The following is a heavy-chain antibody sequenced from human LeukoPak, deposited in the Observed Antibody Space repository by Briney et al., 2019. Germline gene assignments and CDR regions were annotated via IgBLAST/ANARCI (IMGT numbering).Heavy chain of an antibody. V-gene: IGHV4-30-2*01. CDR3: ARGRDIVVVPAALDYYYMDV. Sequence: PSQTLSLTCTVSGGSICSGGYYWSWFRQPPGEGLEWIGYIYHSGSTYYNPSLKSRVTISVDRSKNQFSLKLSSVTAADTAVYYCARGRDIVVVPAALDYYYMDVWGKGTTVTVSS. J-gene: IGHJ6*03. CDR1: GGSICSGGYY. D-gene: IGHD2-2*01. CDR2: IYHSGST.